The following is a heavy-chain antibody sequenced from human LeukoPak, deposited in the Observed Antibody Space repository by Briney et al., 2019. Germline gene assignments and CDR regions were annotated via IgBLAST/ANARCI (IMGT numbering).Heavy chain of an antibody. CDR2: INSGGSST. J-gene: IGHJ5*02. Sequence: GESLRLSCAASGFTFSSYWMHWVRQAPGKGLVWVARINSGGSSTSYVGSVKGRFTISRDNAKNTLYLQMNSLRAEDTAVYYCAREGTFDPWGQGTLVTVSS. CDR3: AREGTFDP. D-gene: IGHD3-10*01. CDR1: GFTFSSYW. V-gene: IGHV3-74*01.